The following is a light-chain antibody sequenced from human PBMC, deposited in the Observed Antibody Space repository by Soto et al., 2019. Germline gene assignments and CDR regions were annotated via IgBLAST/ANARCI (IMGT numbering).Light chain of an antibody. V-gene: IGKV3-20*01. CDR3: QQYGSSLPIT. J-gene: IGKJ5*01. CDR1: QSVSSSY. CDR2: GAS. Sequence: EIVLTQSPGTLSLSPGERATLSCRASQSVSSSYLAWYQQKPGQAPRLLIYGASSRATGMPDRFSGSGPGTDFTLTISRLESEDFAVYYCQQYGSSLPITFGQGTRLEIK.